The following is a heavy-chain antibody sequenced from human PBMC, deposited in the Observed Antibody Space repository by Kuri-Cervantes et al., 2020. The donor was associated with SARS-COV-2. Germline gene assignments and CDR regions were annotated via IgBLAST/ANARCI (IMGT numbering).Heavy chain of an antibody. V-gene: IGHV4-34*01. Sequence: GSLRLSCAVSGGSFSGYYWSWIRQPLGKGLEWIGEIHQSGNTYYNPSVRSRVTISMDTSNNQFSLRLSSVTAADTAVYYCARGQKALDYDILTGYYYYYMDVCGKATT. CDR3: ARGQKALDYDILTGYYYYYMDV. D-gene: IGHD3-9*01. CDR2: IHQSGNT. J-gene: IGHJ6*03. CDR1: GGSFSGYY.